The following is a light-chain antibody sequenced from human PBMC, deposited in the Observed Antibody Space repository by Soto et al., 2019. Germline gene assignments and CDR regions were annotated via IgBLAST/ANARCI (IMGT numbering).Light chain of an antibody. J-gene: IGLJ2*01. CDR2: DVS. CDR3: CSYAGSYTPHVV. CDR1: SSDVGGYNY. Sequence: QSALTQPRSVSGSPGQSVTISCTGTSSDVGGYNYVSWYQQHPGKAPKHMIYDVSKRPSGVPDRFSGSKSGNTASLTISGLQAEDEADYYCCSYAGSYTPHVVFGGGTKVTVL. V-gene: IGLV2-11*01.